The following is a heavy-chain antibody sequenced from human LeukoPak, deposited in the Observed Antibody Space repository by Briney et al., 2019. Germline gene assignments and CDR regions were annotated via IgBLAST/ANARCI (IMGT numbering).Heavy chain of an antibody. CDR2: IYFTGST. D-gene: IGHD2-8*01. J-gene: IGHJ4*02. CDR1: GVSISSYY. V-gene: IGHV4-59*08. Sequence: SETLSLTCTVSGVSISSYYWSWIRQPPGKGLEWIGYIYFTGSTNYNPSLKSRVTISVDMSNNQFSLKLTSVTAADTAVYYCARRSCTNGVCYLVYWGQGTLVTVSS. CDR3: ARRSCTNGVCYLVY.